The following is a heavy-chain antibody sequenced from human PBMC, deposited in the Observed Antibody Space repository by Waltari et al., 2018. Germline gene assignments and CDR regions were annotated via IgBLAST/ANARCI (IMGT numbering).Heavy chain of an antibody. Sequence: VQLVQSGAEVKKPGATVKISCKASGYTFTDYYMHWVQQAPGQGGEWRGRNSATIGTANYQRKFKGRVKITTDKATRKGYMERSRQRAEDTGVYDCASGGLEPQSGFDPWGQGTLVTVSS. CDR3: ASGGLEPQSGFDP. D-gene: IGHD3-16*01. CDR2: NSATIGTA. J-gene: IGHJ5*02. CDR1: GYTFTDYY. V-gene: IGHV1-69*04.